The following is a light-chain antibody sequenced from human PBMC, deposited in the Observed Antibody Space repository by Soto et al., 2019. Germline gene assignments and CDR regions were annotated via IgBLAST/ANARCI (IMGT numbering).Light chain of an antibody. CDR3: TSYAGSNTFVV. V-gene: IGLV2-8*01. CDR2: EVT. CDR1: SNDVGAYNC. Sequence: QSVLTQPPSASGSPGQSVTISCTGSSNDVGAYNCVSWYQQPPGKDPKLIIYEVTKRPSGVPDRFSGSKSGNTASLTVSGLQADDEADYFCTSYAGSNTFVVYGGGTKFTVL. J-gene: IGLJ2*01.